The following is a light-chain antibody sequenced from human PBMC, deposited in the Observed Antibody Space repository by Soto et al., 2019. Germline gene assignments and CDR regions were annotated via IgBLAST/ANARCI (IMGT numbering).Light chain of an antibody. Sequence: EIVLTQSPGTLSLSPGERATLSCRASKRVSGNYLAWHQQKPGQAPRLLKYSVSRRATGIPDRFSGSGSGTDFTLTISRLEPEECAVYYCQHYGRSPWTFGQGTKVEIK. CDR1: KRVSGNY. CDR2: SVS. V-gene: IGKV3-20*01. J-gene: IGKJ1*01. CDR3: QHYGRSPWT.